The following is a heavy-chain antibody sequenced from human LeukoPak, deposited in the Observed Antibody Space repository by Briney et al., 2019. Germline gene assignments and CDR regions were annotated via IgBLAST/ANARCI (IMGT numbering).Heavy chain of an antibody. V-gene: IGHV4-59*01. Sequence: SETLSLTCTVSGGSIIINYWSWILQPPGKGLERIGYIYYSGSTNYNLSLKSRVILLVKTSKNQFSLKLSTVTAADTAVYYCARDSREEASYSSSWYYFDYWGQGTLVTVSS. CDR1: GGSIIINY. CDR2: IYYSGST. J-gene: IGHJ4*02. D-gene: IGHD6-13*01. CDR3: ARDSREEASYSSSWYYFDY.